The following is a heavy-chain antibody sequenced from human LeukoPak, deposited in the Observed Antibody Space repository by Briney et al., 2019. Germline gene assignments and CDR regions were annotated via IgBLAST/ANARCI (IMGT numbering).Heavy chain of an antibody. Sequence: SQTLSLTCAISGGSVSSNSAAWNWIRQSPSRGLEWLGRTYYRSKWYNDYAVSVKGRVTINPDTSKNQFSLQLNSVTPKDTAVYYCAREAAGWRPLDFWGQGTLVTVSS. J-gene: IGHJ4*02. V-gene: IGHV6-1*01. D-gene: IGHD6-19*01. CDR1: GGSVSSNSAA. CDR2: TYYRSKWYN. CDR3: AREAAGWRPLDF.